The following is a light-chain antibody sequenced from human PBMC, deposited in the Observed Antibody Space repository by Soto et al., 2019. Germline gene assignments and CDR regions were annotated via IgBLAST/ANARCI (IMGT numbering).Light chain of an antibody. Sequence: QSVLTQPASVSGSPGQSITISCTGSTSDVGGFNYVSWYQHHPGKAPKIMIYEVSYRPSGVSNRFSGSKSGNTASLTISGLQAEDEADYYCSSYTSISTYVFGTGTKVTV. CDR1: TSDVGGFNY. CDR3: SSYTSISTYV. J-gene: IGLJ1*01. V-gene: IGLV2-14*01. CDR2: EVS.